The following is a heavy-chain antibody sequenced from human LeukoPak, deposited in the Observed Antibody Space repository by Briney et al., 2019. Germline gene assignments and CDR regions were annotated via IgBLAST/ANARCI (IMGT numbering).Heavy chain of an antibody. CDR3: ARWGYSSGLYYFDY. CDR2: IRQDGSDT. Sequence: GGSLRLSCVASGFTLTRNWMGWVRQAPGKGLEWVANIRQDGSDTYYVDSVKGRFTISSDNTKNSLYLQMNGLRAEDTAVYYCARWGYSSGLYYFDYWGQGALVTVSS. D-gene: IGHD6-19*01. J-gene: IGHJ4*02. CDR1: GFTLTRNW. V-gene: IGHV3-7*01.